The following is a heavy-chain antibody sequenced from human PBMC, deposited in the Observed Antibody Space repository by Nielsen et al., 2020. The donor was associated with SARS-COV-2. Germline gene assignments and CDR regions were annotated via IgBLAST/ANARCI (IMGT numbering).Heavy chain of an antibody. CDR2: ISASGAST. CDR3: AREGSTGYGLDV. D-gene: IGHD1-26*01. J-gene: IGHJ6*02. CDR1: GFTFSNYV. V-gene: IGHV3-23*01. Sequence: GESLKISCAASGFTFSNYVMNWVRQSPGKGLEWVSAISASGASTYYADSVKGRFTISRDNSKNTLYLQMNSLEIEDTAVYYCAREGSTGYGLDVWGQGTTVTVSS.